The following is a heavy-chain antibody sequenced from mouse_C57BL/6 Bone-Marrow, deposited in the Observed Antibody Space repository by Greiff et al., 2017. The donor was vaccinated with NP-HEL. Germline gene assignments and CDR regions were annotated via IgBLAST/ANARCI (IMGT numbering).Heavy chain of an antibody. D-gene: IGHD6-5*01. CDR2: IDPSDSYP. CDR1: GYTFTSYW. V-gene: IGHV1-50*01. Sequence: QVQLQQPGAELVKPGASVKLSCKASGYTFTSYWMQWVKQRPGQGLAWIGEIDPSDSYPNSNQKFKGKATLTVDTSSSTAYMQLSSLTSEDSAVYYCARGAYFAWFAYWGQGTLVTVSA. CDR3: ARGAYFAWFAY. J-gene: IGHJ3*01.